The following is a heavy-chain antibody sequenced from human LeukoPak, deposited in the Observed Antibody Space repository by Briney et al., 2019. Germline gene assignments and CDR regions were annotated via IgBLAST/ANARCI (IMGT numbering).Heavy chain of an antibody. J-gene: IGHJ3*02. CDR2: IYYSGST. D-gene: IGHD3-3*01. V-gene: IGHV4-61*01. CDR1: GGSVSSGSYY. Sequence: SETLSLTCTVSGGSVSSGSYYWSWIRQPPGKGLEWIGYIYYSGSTNYNPTLKSRVTISVDTSKNQFSLKLSSVTAADTAVFYCARVASGYDVFDIWGQGTMVTVSS. CDR3: ARVASGYDVFDI.